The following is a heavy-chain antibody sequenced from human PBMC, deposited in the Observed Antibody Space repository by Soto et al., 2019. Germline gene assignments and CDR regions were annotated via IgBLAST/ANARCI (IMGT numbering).Heavy chain of an antibody. D-gene: IGHD4-17*01. Sequence: EVQLVESGGGLIQPGGSLRLSCAASGFTFSTYWMTWVRPAPGKGLELVANIKYDGSEKIYVDSVKGRFTISRDNAKTSLYLQMNRLRAEDTAVYVCSRESYGDYGPEGLFDYWGQGTLVTVSS. CDR3: SRESYGDYGPEGLFDY. CDR2: IKYDGSEK. V-gene: IGHV3-7*01. CDR1: GFTFSTYW. J-gene: IGHJ4*02.